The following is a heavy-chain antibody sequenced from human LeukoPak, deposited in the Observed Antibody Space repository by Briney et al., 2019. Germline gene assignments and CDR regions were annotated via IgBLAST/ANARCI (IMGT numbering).Heavy chain of an antibody. CDR2: IYYSGST. CDR3: ARGYYDSSGYYYHLLPYFDY. J-gene: IGHJ4*02. Sequence: SETLSLTCTVSGGSISSGGYYWSWIRQHPGKGLEWIGYIYYSGSTYYNPSLKSRVTISVDTSKNQFSLKLSSVTAADTAVYYCARGYYDSSGYYYHLLPYFDYWGQGTLVTVSS. D-gene: IGHD3-22*01. V-gene: IGHV4-31*03. CDR1: GGSISSGGYY.